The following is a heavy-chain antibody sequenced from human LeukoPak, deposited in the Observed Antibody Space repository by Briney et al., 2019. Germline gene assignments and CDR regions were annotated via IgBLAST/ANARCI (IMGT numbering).Heavy chain of an antibody. D-gene: IGHD3-10*01. CDR3: ASRLRGVIDY. V-gene: IGHV3-21*05. CDR1: GFTFSSYS. Sequence: GGSLRLSCAASGFTFSSYSMNWVRQAPGKGLEWVSYISSSSSYIYYADSVKGRFTISRDNAKNSLYLQMNSLRAEDTAVYYCASRLRGVIDYWGQGTLVTVSS. J-gene: IGHJ4*02. CDR2: ISSSSSYI.